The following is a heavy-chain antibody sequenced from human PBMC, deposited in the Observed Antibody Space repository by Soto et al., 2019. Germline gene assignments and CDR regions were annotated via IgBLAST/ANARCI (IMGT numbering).Heavy chain of an antibody. V-gene: IGHV4-31*03. J-gene: IGHJ4*02. CDR2: IYYSGST. CDR3: ARDPTGYYSDY. D-gene: IGHD3-9*01. CDR1: GGSISSGGYY. Sequence: QVQLQESGPGLVKPSQTLSLTCTVSGGSISSGGYYWSWIRQHPGKGLEWIGYIYYSGSTYYNSSHKSRVIITVHTSKNQFALKLSSVTAAATAVYYCARDPTGYYSDYWGQGILVTVSS.